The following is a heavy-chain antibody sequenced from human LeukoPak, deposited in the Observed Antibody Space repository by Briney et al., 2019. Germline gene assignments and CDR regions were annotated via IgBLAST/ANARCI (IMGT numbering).Heavy chain of an antibody. CDR3: AKDPGIAAAGPFYYFNY. CDR1: GFTFSSYG. CDR2: ISHDGGNE. Sequence: GGSLRLSCAASGFTFSSYGIHWVRQAPGKGLEWVAVISHDGGNEYYADSVKGRFTISRDNSKSAVYLQMNSLRAEDTAVYYCAKDPGIAAAGPFYYFNYWGQGTLVTVSS. D-gene: IGHD6-13*01. V-gene: IGHV3-30*18. J-gene: IGHJ4*02.